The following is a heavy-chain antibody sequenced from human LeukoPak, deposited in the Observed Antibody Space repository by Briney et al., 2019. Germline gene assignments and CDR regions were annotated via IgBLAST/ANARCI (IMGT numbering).Heavy chain of an antibody. Sequence: GGSLTLSCTASGFSFSSYAMSWLRQSPGKGLDWVSGVFDSGGNIEYADSVKGRLTIPRDNYKSILFLQIQRKIPEDTAVYSCAKDRRSGTAGRPFDYWGQGTLVTVSS. J-gene: IGHJ4*02. CDR1: GFSFSSYA. CDR2: VFDSGGNI. D-gene: IGHD6-6*01. V-gene: IGHV3-23*01. CDR3: AKDRRSGTAGRPFDY.